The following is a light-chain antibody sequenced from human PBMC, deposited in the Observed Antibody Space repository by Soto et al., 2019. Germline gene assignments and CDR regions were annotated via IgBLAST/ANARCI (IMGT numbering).Light chain of an antibody. CDR2: DAS. J-gene: IGKJ3*01. CDR1: QDISNH. CDR3: QQYDNLPTFT. V-gene: IGKV1-33*01. Sequence: DIQMTQSPSSLSASVGDRVTITCQASQDISNHLNWYQQKPGKAPKLLIYDASSLETGVPSNFSGSGSGTDFTLTITSLRPEDIATYYCQQYDNLPTFTFGPGTKVDIK.